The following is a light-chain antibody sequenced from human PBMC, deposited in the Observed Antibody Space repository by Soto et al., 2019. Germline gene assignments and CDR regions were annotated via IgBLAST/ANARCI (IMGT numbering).Light chain of an antibody. CDR1: QNIGSR. CDR2: DAS. CDR3: LQYDGWPRT. Sequence: DIQMTQSPSTLSASVGDRVAITCRASQNIGSRLAWYQQKPDEAPKLLIYDASSLESGVPLRFGGSGSGTDFTLTIDSLQSEDFVVYYCLQYDGWPRTFGQGTRLEIK. J-gene: IGKJ5*01. V-gene: IGKV1-5*01.